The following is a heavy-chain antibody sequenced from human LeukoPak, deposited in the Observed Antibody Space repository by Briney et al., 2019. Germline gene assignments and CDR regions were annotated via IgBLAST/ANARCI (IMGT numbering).Heavy chain of an antibody. V-gene: IGHV1-2*02. J-gene: IGHJ3*02. CDR2: INPNSGGT. D-gene: IGHD3-10*01. CDR1: GYTFTGYY. Sequence: ASVKVSCKASGYTFTGYYMHWVRQAPGQGLEWMGWINPNSGGTNYAQKFQGRVTMTRDTSISTAYMELSRLRSDDTAVYYCAATTYYYGSGSHFDIWGQGTMVTVSS. CDR3: AATTYYYGSGSHFDI.